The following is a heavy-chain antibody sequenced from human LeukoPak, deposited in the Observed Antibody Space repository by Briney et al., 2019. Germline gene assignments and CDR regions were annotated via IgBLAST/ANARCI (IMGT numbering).Heavy chain of an antibody. CDR3: ARRCSGGSCYLY. Sequence: PGESLKISCKGSGYSFTSYWISWVRQMPGKGLEWMGRIDPSDSYTNYSPSFQDHVTISADKSISTAYLQWSSLKASDTAMYYCARRCSGGSCYLYWGQGTLVTVSS. V-gene: IGHV5-10-1*01. CDR2: IDPSDSYT. J-gene: IGHJ4*02. CDR1: GYSFTSYW. D-gene: IGHD2-15*01.